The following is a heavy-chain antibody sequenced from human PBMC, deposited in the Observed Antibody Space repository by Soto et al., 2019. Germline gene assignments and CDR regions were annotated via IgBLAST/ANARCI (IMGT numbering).Heavy chain of an antibody. D-gene: IGHD3-22*01. CDR1: GFTFSDYC. Sequence: GGSLRLSCAGSGFTFSDYCMSWSRQAPGKGLEWVSYISSSGSTIYYADSVKGRFTISRDNAKNSLYLQMNSLRAEDTAVYYCATVVYDRAAHDHGYYTDVWGKGTTVTVSS. CDR2: ISSSGSTI. V-gene: IGHV3-11*01. CDR3: ATVVYDRAAHDHGYYTDV. J-gene: IGHJ6*03.